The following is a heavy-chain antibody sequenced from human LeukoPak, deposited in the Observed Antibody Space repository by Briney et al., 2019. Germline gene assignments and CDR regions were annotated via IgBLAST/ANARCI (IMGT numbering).Heavy chain of an antibody. CDR3: ARDLDYCDSSGYYNY. J-gene: IGHJ4*02. CDR2: ISSSSSDL. V-gene: IGHV3-21*01. Sequence: PGGSLRLSCAASGFTFSRYSMHWVRQAPGKGLEWVSSISSSSSDLYYADSVKGRFTISRDNAKNSLYLQMNSLRAEDTAVYYCARDLDYCDSSGYYNYWGQGTLVTVSS. CDR1: GFTFSRYS. D-gene: IGHD3-22*01.